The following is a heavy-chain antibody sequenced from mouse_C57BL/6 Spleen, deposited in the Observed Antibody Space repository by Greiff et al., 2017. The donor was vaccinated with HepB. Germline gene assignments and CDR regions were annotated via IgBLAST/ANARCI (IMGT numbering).Heavy chain of an antibody. CDR1: GYAFSSSW. CDR3: ARTTVVANAMDY. Sequence: VQLQQSGPELVKPGASVKISCKASGYAFSSSWMNWVKQRPGKGLEWIGRIYPGDGDTNYNGKFKGKATLTADKSSSTAYMQLSSLTSEDSAVYFCARTTVVANAMDYWGQGTSVTVSS. D-gene: IGHD1-1*01. V-gene: IGHV1-82*01. J-gene: IGHJ4*01. CDR2: IYPGDGDT.